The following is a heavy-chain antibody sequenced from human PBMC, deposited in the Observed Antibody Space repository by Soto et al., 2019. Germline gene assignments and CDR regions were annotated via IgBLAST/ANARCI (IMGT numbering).Heavy chain of an antibody. CDR2: IYHSGRT. D-gene: IGHD6-13*01. CDR3: ATYLATAGRFDY. V-gene: IGHV4-4*02. J-gene: IGHJ4*02. Sequence: WWSWVRQPPGKGLEWIGEIYHSGRTNYNPSLKSRVTISVDKSKNQFSLKLSSVTAADTAVYYCATYLATAGRFDYWGQGTLVTVSS. CDR1: W.